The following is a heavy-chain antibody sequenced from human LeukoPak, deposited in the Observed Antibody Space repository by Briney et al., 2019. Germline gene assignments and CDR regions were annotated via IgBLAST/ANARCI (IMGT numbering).Heavy chain of an antibody. CDR1: GYTFTNYP. D-gene: IGHD2-2*01. V-gene: IGHV1-3*04. CDR2: INTANGNT. CDR3: ASRRQYCSTTSCSATFDI. Sequence: ASVKVSCKASGYTFTNYPMHWVRLAPGQRLEWMGWINTANGNTKYSQKFQDRLTITRDTSASTAYMELSSLRSEDTAVYYCASRRQYCSTTSCSATFDIWGQGTMVTVSS. J-gene: IGHJ3*02.